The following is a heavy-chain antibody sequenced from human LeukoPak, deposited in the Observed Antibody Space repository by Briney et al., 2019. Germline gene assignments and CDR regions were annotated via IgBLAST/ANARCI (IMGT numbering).Heavy chain of an antibody. CDR3: VRDGGGSYDEKYYFDY. J-gene: IGHJ4*02. Sequence: ASVKVSCKTSGYTFSSDYMRWVRQTPGQGLVWRGIINPSGGSTSSAHKIQGRGTMCTETSTSTVYMELCSLRSGTTPVYNIVRDGGGSYDEKYYFDYWGQGTLVTVSS. V-gene: IGHV1-46*01. D-gene: IGHD1-26*01. CDR1: GYTFSSDY. CDR2: INPSGGST.